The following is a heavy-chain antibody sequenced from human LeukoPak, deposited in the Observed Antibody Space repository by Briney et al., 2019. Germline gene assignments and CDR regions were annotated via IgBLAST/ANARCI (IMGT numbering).Heavy chain of an antibody. CDR1: GGSISSSCYY. D-gene: IGHD3-3*01. CDR3: ARAIRSFDI. V-gene: IGHV4-61*02. CDR2: IYTSGST. Sequence: PSQTLSLTCTDSGGSISSSCYYWSWIRQPAGKRLEWIGRIYTSGSTNYNPSLKSRVTISVDTSKNHFSLKLSSVTAADTAVYYCARAIRSFDIWGQGTMVTVSA. J-gene: IGHJ3*02.